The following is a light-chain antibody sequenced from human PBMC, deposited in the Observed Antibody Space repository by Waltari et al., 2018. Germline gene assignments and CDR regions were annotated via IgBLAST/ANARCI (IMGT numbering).Light chain of an antibody. V-gene: IGKV3-20*01. CDR1: QTVGSSS. CDR3: QQYGTLPAT. J-gene: IGKJ1*01. Sequence: EIVLTQSPGTASLSPGERVTLSCRASQTVGSSSLAWYQQKPGQAPRLVIYRVSRRATGIPDRFSGSGSGTDFSLTISRLEPEDFAVYYCQQYGTLPATFGQGTKVEIK. CDR2: RVS.